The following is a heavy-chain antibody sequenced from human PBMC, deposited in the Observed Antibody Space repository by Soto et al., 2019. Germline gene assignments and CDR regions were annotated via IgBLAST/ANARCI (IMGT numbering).Heavy chain of an antibody. D-gene: IGHD3-3*01. Sequence: SVKVSCKASGGTFSSYAISWVRQAPGQGLEWMGGIIPIFGTANYAQKFQGRVTITADESTSTAYMELSSLRSEDTAVYYCARELRAVTIFGVVPNGGDAFDIWGQGTMVTVSS. CDR2: IIPIFGTA. CDR1: GGTFSSYA. V-gene: IGHV1-69*13. CDR3: ARELRAVTIFGVVPNGGDAFDI. J-gene: IGHJ3*02.